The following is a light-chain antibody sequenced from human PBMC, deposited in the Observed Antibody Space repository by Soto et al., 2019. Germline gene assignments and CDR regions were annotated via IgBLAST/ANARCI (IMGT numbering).Light chain of an antibody. CDR1: SSNIGSNT. CDR2: STS. Sequence: QSVLAQPPSASGTPGQIVAISCSGSSSNIGSNTVTWYQQLPGTAPKLLIYSTSQRSSGVPGRFSGSKSGASASLSISGLHSADEPDYPCAAWDARLDVYVFGTGTKVTVL. CDR3: AAWDARLDVYV. J-gene: IGLJ1*01. V-gene: IGLV1-44*01.